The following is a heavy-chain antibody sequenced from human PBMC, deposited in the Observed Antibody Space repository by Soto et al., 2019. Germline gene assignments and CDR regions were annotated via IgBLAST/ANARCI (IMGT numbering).Heavy chain of an antibody. CDR2: IYYSGST. Sequence: QVQLQESGPGLVKPSETLSLTCTVSGGSISSYYWSWIRQPPGKGLEWIGYIYYSGSTNYNPSLXIXAXIXVDTSKNRFSLKLSSVTAADTAVYYCARRYGYSFDYWGQGTLVTVSS. D-gene: IGHD1-1*01. V-gene: IGHV4-59*08. J-gene: IGHJ4*02. CDR3: ARRYGYSFDY. CDR1: GGSISSYY.